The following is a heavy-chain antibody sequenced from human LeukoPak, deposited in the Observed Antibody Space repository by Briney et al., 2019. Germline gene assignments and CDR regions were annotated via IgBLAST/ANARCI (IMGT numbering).Heavy chain of an antibody. V-gene: IGHV3-33*06. D-gene: IGHD5-24*01. CDR1: GFIFSTYG. J-gene: IGHJ6*03. Sequence: PGGSLRLSCVASGFIFSTYGMHWVRQAPGKGPEWVAVIWFDGSNKYYADSVKGRFTISRDNSKNTLYLEMNSLRAEDTAVYYCAKEMGTVTHDYYYYMDVWGKGTTVTVSS. CDR2: IWFDGSNK. CDR3: AKEMGTVTHDYYYYMDV.